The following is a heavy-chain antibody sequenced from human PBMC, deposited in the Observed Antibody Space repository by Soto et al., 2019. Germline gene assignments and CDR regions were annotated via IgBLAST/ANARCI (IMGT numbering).Heavy chain of an antibody. CDR2: ISGSGGST. V-gene: IGHV3-23*01. CDR1: GFTFSSYA. J-gene: IGHJ4*02. Sequence: GGSLRLHCAASGFTFSSYAMSRVRHAPGKGLEWVSAISGSGGSTYYADSVKGRFTISRDNSKNTLYLQMNSLRAEDTAVYYCANTCSSGWYPFDYWGQGTLVTVSS. CDR3: ANTCSSGWYPFDY. D-gene: IGHD6-19*01.